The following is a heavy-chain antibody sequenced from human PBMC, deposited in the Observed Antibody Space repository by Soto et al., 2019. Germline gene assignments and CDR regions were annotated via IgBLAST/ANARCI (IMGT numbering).Heavy chain of an antibody. Sequence: GGSLRLSCAASGFTFSSYAMHWVRQAPGKGLEWVAVISYDGSNKYYADSVKGRFTISRDNSKNTLYLQMNSLRAEDTAVYYCARTRGLVIIGALIYWGQGTLGTVS. D-gene: IGHD3-9*01. CDR3: ARTRGLVIIGALIY. V-gene: IGHV3-30-3*01. J-gene: IGHJ4*02. CDR1: GFTFSSYA. CDR2: ISYDGSNK.